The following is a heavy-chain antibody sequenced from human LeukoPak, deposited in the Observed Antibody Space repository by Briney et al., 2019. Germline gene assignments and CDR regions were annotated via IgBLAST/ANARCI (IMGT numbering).Heavy chain of an antibody. CDR2: ISYSSSTI. J-gene: IGHJ3*02. Sequence: GGSLRLSCAASGFTFSNYSMNWARQAPGKGLEWVSYISYSSSTIYYADSVKGRFTISRDNGKNSLYLQMNSLRAEDTAVYYCARAPGPYYYDSSGQIPEAFDIWGQGTMVTVSS. V-gene: IGHV3-48*01. CDR1: GFTFSNYS. D-gene: IGHD3-22*01. CDR3: ARAPGPYYYDSSGQIPEAFDI.